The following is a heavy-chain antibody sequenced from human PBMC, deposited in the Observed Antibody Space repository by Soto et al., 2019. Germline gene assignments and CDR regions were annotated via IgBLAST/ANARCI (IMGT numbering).Heavy chain of an antibody. CDR2: ITSSRSYT. CDR3: ARDRGDYDRLYYNHGMDV. V-gene: IGHV3-11*06. CDR1: GFTFSDYY. J-gene: IGHJ6*02. Sequence: PGGSLRLSCAASGFTFSDYYMGWIRQAPGKGLEYISYITSSRSYTNYADSVQGRFIISRDNARNSLYLQMNSLRADDTAVYYCARDRGDYDRLYYNHGMDVWGQGTTVTV. D-gene: IGHD4-17*01.